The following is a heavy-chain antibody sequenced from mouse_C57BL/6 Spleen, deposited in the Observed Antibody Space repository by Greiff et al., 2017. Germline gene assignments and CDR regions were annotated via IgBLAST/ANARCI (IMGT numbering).Heavy chain of an antibody. V-gene: IGHV1-82*01. CDR2: IYPGDGDT. CDR1: GYAFSSSW. J-gene: IGHJ2*01. D-gene: IGHD3-3*01. CDR3: ARDGEGYYFDY. Sequence: VQLQQSGPELVKPGASVKISCKASGYAFSSSWLNWVKQRPGQGLEWIGRIYPGDGDTNYNGKFKGKATLTADTSSSTAYMQLSSLTSEDSAVYYCARDGEGYYFDYWGQGTTLTVSA.